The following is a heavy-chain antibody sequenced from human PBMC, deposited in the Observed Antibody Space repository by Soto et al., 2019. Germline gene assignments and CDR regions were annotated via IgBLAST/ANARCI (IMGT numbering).Heavy chain of an antibody. J-gene: IGHJ6*03. CDR3: ARFSWYDGDSITNYYMDF. Sequence: LQESGPGLVKPSETLSLTCSVFGDSISSRSYYWAWIRRPPGMGLEWIASISYTGNTYCNPSLTSRAAISGDTSKNQFSLKLSFVTAADTAVYYCARFSWYDGDSITNYYMDFWGNGATVTVSS. CDR2: ISYTGNT. D-gene: IGHD6-13*01. V-gene: IGHV4-39*01. CDR1: GDSISSRSYY.